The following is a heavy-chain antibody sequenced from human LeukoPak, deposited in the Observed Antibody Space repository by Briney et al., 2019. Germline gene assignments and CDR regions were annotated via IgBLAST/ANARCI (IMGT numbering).Heavy chain of an antibody. J-gene: IGHJ4*02. CDR3: AKASYSPTTPFDY. Sequence: GGSLRLSCAASGFTFSSYAMSWVRQAPGKGLEWVSGTSGSGGSTYYADSVKGRFTIARDNSKNTLYLQMNSLRAEDTAVYYCAKASYSPTTPFDYWGQGTLVTVSS. D-gene: IGHD2-21*01. CDR2: TSGSGGST. V-gene: IGHV3-23*01. CDR1: GFTFSSYA.